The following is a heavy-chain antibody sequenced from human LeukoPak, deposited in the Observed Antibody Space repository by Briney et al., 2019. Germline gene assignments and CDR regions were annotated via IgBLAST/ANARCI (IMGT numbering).Heavy chain of an antibody. V-gene: IGHV1-8*01. D-gene: IGHD6-13*01. CDR1: GYTFTSYD. CDR2: MNPNSGNT. CDR3: ARGGEQQLVLLMDV. J-gene: IGHJ6*02. Sequence: ASVKVSCKASGYTFTSYDINWVRQATGQGLEWMGWMNPNSGNTGYAQKFQGRVTMTRNTSISTAYMELSSLRSEDTAMYYCARGGEQQLVLLMDVWGQGTTVTVSS.